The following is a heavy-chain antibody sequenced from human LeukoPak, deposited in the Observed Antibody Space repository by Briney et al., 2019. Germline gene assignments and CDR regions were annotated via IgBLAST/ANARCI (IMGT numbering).Heavy chain of an antibody. J-gene: IGHJ4*02. D-gene: IGHD3-22*01. Sequence: PSETLSLTCTVSGGSISSGSYYWGRLRQPAGTGREWLGRIYTSGSTNYNPSLKSRVTISVHTSKNQFSLKLSSVTAADTAVYYCARDYYDSSGYYYGDYWGQGTLVTVSS. CDR1: GGSISSGSYY. CDR2: IYTSGST. V-gene: IGHV4-61*02. CDR3: ARDYYDSSGYYYGDY.